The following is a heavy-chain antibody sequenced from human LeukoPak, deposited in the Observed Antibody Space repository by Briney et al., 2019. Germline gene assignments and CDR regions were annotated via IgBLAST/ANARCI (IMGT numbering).Heavy chain of an antibody. CDR1: GGTFSSYA. V-gene: IGHV1-69*13. Sequence: SVKVSCKASGGTFSSYAISWVRQAPGQGLEWMGGIIPIFGTANYAQKFQGRVTITADESTSTAYMELSSLRSEDTAVYYCARDRERYDAFDIWGQGTMVTVSS. CDR2: IIPIFGTA. CDR3: ARDRERYDAFDI. D-gene: IGHD1-26*01. J-gene: IGHJ3*02.